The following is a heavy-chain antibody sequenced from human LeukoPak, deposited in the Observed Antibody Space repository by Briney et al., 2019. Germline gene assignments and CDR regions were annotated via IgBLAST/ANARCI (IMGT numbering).Heavy chain of an antibody. CDR2: IDWDDDK. V-gene: IGHV2-70*01. CDR3: AGGPGLSKAVDY. D-gene: IGHD6-19*01. CDR1: GFSLSTSGMC. J-gene: IGHJ4*02. Sequence: SGPTLVKATQTLTLTCTFSGFSLSTSGMCVSWIRQPPGKALEWLALIDWDDDKYFSTSLKTRLTISKDTSKNQVVLTMTNMDPVDTAPYYCAGGPGLSKAVDYGGQGTLVAVSP.